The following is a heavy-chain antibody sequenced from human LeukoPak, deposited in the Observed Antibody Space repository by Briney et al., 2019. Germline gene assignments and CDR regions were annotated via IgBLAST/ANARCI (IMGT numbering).Heavy chain of an antibody. J-gene: IGHJ4*02. Sequence: PGGSLRLSCAASGFTFSSYEMNWVRQAPGKGLEWVSYISSSGSTIYYADSVKGRFTISRDNAKNSLYLQMNSLRAEDTALYYCARGYYDFWSGRYGFDYWGQGTLVTVSS. CDR1: GFTFSSYE. CDR2: ISSSGSTI. V-gene: IGHV3-48*03. CDR3: ARGYYDFWSGRYGFDY. D-gene: IGHD3-3*01.